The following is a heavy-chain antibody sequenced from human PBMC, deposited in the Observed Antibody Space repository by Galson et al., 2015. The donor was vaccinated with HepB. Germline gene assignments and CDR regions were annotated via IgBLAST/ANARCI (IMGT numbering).Heavy chain of an antibody. J-gene: IGHJ4*02. CDR2: IYYSGST. Sequence: ETLSLTCTVSGGSISSSSYYWGWIRQPPGKGLEWIGSIYYSGSTYYNPSLKSRVTISVDTSKNQFSLKLSSVTAADTAVYYCARHISLTYSSSGPFDYWGQGTLVTVSS. CDR1: GGSISSSSYY. D-gene: IGHD6-13*01. V-gene: IGHV4-39*01. CDR3: ARHISLTYSSSGPFDY.